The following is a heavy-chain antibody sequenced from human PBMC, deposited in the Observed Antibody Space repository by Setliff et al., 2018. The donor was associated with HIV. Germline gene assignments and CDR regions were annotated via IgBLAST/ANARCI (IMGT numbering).Heavy chain of an antibody. CDR3: ATQTGFYNSHWYDY. CDR1: GLPFYNYW. Sequence: GGSLRLSCVASGLPFYNYWMTWLRRAPGRGPEWVANIKQDGSDMHYTESVKGRFTIFRDNAKNSVFLQMNSLRAEDTGVYYCATQTGFYNSHWYDYWGQGTMVTVSS. CDR2: IKQDGSDM. J-gene: IGHJ4*02. V-gene: IGHV3-7*01. D-gene: IGHD6-13*01.